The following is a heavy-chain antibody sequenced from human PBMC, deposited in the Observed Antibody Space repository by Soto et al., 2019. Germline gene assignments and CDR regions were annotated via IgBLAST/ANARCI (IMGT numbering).Heavy chain of an antibody. V-gene: IGHV3-15*01. CDR2: IKSKTDGGTT. J-gene: IGHJ4*02. CDR1: GFTFSNAW. D-gene: IGHD6-13*01. CDR3: TTGFQGSRWYYFDY. Sequence: EVQLVEAGGGLVKPGGSLRLSCAASGFTFSNAWMSWVRQAPGKGLEWVGSIKSKTDGGTTDYAAPVKGRFTISRDDSKNTLYLQMNSLKTEDTAVYYCTTGFQGSRWYYFDYWGQGTLVTVSS.